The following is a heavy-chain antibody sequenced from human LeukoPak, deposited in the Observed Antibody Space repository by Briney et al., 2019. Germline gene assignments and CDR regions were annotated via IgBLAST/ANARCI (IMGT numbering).Heavy chain of an antibody. D-gene: IGHD6-19*01. CDR2: LNPNVGIT. V-gene: IGHV1-2*02. CDR1: GYTFTDYY. CDR3: ARGYEYSSFSLGL. Sequence: ASVKVSCKTSGYTFTDYYIHWVRQAPGQGLEWMGWLNPNVGITESAQKFKDRVTMTKDTSLSTAYMELSSLRSDDTAVYYCARGYEYSSFSLGLWSRVTMLIVSS. J-gene: IGHJ3*01.